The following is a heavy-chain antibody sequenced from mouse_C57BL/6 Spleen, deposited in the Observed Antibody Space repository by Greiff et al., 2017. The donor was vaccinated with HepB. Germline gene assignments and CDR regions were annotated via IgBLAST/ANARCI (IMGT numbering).Heavy chain of an antibody. CDR2: IYPGDGDT. J-gene: IGHJ2*01. D-gene: IGHD1-1*01. CDR3: ARSRTTVVADY. V-gene: IGHV1-82*01. CDR1: GYAFSSSW. Sequence: VQLQQSGPELVKPGASVKISCKASGYAFSSSWMNWVKQRPGKGLEWIGRIYPGDGDTNYNGKFKGKATLTADKSSSTAYMQRSILTSEDSAVYFCARSRTTVVADYWGQGTTLTVSS.